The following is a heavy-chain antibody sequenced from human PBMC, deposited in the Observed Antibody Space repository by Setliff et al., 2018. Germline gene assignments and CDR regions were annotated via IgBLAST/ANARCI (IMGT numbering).Heavy chain of an antibody. CDR3: ARTFYYDVSDYSGDAFDI. Sequence: SETLSLTCAVYGGSFSGYYWSWIRQPPGKGLELIGEINHTGSTNYNPSLKSRVTISVDTSKNQFSLKLSSVTAADTAVYYCARTFYYDVSDYSGDAFDIWGQGTLVTVSS. J-gene: IGHJ3*02. V-gene: IGHV4-34*01. CDR1: GGSFSGYY. D-gene: IGHD3-22*01. CDR2: INHTGST.